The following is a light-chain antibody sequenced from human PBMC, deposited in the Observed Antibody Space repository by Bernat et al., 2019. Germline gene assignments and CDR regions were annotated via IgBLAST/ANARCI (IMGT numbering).Light chain of an antibody. J-gene: IGKJ1*01. CDR3: QQSFSSPRT. Sequence: DIQMTQSPSSLSASVGDRVSITCRSSQSINNYLNWYQQKPGKAPHLLIYAASSLHSGVPPRFSGTGSGTDFTLTISSLQPEDFATYHCQQSFSSPRTFAQGTKVEIK. CDR1: QSINNY. CDR2: AAS. V-gene: IGKV1-39*01.